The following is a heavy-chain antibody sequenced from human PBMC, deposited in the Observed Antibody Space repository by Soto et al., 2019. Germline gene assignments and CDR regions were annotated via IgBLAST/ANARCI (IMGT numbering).Heavy chain of an antibody. Sequence: QVQLQQWGAGLLKPSETLSLTCAVYGGSFSGYYWSWIRQPPGKGLEWIGEINHSGSSNYNPSLKSRDTISVDPSKNQFSLTLSSVTAADTAVYYCARCPPLWPFDYWGQGTLLTVSS. J-gene: IGHJ4*02. D-gene: IGHD2-21*01. V-gene: IGHV4-34*01. CDR2: INHSGSS. CDR1: GGSFSGYY. CDR3: ARCPPLWPFDY.